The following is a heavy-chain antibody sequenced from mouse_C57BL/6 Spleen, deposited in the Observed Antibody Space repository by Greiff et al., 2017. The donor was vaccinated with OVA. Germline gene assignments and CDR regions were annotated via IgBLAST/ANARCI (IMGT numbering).Heavy chain of an antibody. CDR1: GYTFTDYN. Sequence: EVQGVESGPELVKPGASVKIPCKASGYTFTDYNMDWVKQSHGKSLEWIGDINPNNGGTIYNQKFKGKATLTVDKSSSTAYMELRSLTSEDTAVYYCARSDYGYFDYWGQGTTLTVSS. D-gene: IGHD2-4*01. CDR2: INPNNGGT. V-gene: IGHV1-18*01. CDR3: ARSDYGYFDY. J-gene: IGHJ2*01.